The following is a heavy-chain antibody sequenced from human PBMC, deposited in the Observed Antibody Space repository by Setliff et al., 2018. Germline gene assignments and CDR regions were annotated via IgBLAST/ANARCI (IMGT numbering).Heavy chain of an antibody. D-gene: IGHD3-22*01. CDR3: AREKGYYFDSTNYYYYFDY. V-gene: IGHV1-69*05. CDR2: IMPIFGTT. J-gene: IGHJ4*02. Sequence: SVKVSCKASGGTFTNYGVSWVRQAPGQGLEWMGGIMPIFGTTNYAQKFQGRVTITTDESTSTAYMELSSLRPEDTAVYYCAREKGYYFDSTNYYYYFDYWGQGTLVTVSS. CDR1: GGTFTNYG.